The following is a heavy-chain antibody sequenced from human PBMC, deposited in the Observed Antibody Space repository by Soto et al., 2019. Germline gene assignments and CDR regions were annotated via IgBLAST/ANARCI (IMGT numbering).Heavy chain of an antibody. CDR3: AREASVAALNWFGP. Sequence: GGSLRLSCATSGFTFSQYALNWVRQAPGKGLEWVAVILYDGTIEHYADSVKGRFTVSRDNSKNTVYLQMDSLTPEDTGVYYCAREASVAALNWFGPWGQGTLVTVSS. D-gene: IGHD6-6*01. CDR1: GFTFSQYA. V-gene: IGHV3-30-3*01. CDR2: ILYDGTIE. J-gene: IGHJ5*02.